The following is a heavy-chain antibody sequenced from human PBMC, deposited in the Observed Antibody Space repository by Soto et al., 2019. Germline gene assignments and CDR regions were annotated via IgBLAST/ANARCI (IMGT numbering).Heavy chain of an antibody. CDR1: GGTFSSYT. J-gene: IGHJ4*02. D-gene: IGHD2-15*01. V-gene: IGHV1-69*02. CDR3: ARGYCSGGSCDGYVDY. Sequence: QVQLVQSGAEVKKPGSSVKVSCKASGGTFSSYTISWVRQAPGQGLEWMGRIIPILGIANYAQKFQGRVTITADKSTSTAYMELSSLRSEDTAVYYCARGYCSGGSCDGYVDYWGQGTLVTVSS. CDR2: IIPILGIA.